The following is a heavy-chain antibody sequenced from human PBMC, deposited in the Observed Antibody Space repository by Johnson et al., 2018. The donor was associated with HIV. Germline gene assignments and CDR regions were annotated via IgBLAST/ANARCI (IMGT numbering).Heavy chain of an antibody. J-gene: IGHJ3*02. Sequence: QVQLVESGGGVVQPGRSLRLSCAASGFTFSSYAMHWVRQAPGKGLEWVAVISYDGSNKYYADSVKGRFTISRDNSKNTLYLQMNSLRAEDTAVYYCAKEGITMELYYDSSGYPPPHAVDIWGQGTMVTVSS. CDR1: GFTFSSYA. D-gene: IGHD3-22*01. CDR3: AKEGITMELYYDSSGYPPPHAVDI. V-gene: IGHV3-30-3*01. CDR2: ISYDGSNK.